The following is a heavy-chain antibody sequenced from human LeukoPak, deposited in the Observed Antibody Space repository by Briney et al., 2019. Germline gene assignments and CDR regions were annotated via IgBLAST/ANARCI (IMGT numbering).Heavy chain of an antibody. D-gene: IGHD5-24*01. CDR3: ARDNSVRDEAWWFSP. J-gene: IGHJ5*02. CDR2: ISAYNGNT. CDR1: GYTFTTYG. V-gene: IGHV1-18*01. Sequence: ASVKVSCKASGYTFTTYGISWVRQAPGQGLEWMGWISAYNGNTNYAQKFQGRVTMTTDTSTSTAYMELRSLRSDDTAVYYCARDNSVRDEAWWFSPWGQGTLVTVSS.